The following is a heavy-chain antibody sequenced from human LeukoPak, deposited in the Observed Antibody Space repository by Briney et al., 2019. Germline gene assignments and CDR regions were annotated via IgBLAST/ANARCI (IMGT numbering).Heavy chain of an antibody. J-gene: IGHJ4*02. D-gene: IGHD3-16*01. CDR1: GFTFSRFW. CDR3: ARDATRGGDFDY. CDR2: INEDGSQI. Sequence: GGSLRLSCAASGFTFSRFWMTWVRQAPGKGLEWVANINEDGSQIYYVGSVKGRFTVSRDNARDSLYLQMTSLRVEDTAIYYCARDATRGGDFDYWGQGTLVPVSS. V-gene: IGHV3-7*01.